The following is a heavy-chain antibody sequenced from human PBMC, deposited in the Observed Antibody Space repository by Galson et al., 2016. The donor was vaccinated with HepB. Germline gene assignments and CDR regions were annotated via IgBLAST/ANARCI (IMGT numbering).Heavy chain of an antibody. CDR1: GDSVSSNSAA. CDR3: ARGTVLTRDGYNYPVWFDY. CDR2: TYYRSKWYN. D-gene: IGHD5-24*01. V-gene: IGHV6-1*01. Sequence: CAISGDSVSSNSAAWNWIRQSPSRGLEWLGRTYYRSKWYNDYAVSVKSRININPDTSKNQFSLQLNSVTPEDTAVYYCARGTVLTRDGYNYPVWFDYWGQGTLVTVSS. J-gene: IGHJ4*02.